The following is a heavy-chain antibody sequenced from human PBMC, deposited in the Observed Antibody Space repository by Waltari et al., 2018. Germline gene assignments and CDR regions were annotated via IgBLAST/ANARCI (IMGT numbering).Heavy chain of an antibody. V-gene: IGHV1-24*01. D-gene: IGHD6-19*01. J-gene: IGHJ4*02. CDR1: GYSFIEFS. CDR3: ATISGLRVAGPFDY. CDR2: FDPEDGEI. Sequence: QVQLVQSGSEVKKPGASVKVSCKVSGYSFIEFSMHWVRQAPGKGLEWMGGFDPEDGEIIYAQKFQGRVTMTEDSSTNTAYMKLISLTSEDTAVYYCATISGLRVAGPFDYWGQGTLVTVSS.